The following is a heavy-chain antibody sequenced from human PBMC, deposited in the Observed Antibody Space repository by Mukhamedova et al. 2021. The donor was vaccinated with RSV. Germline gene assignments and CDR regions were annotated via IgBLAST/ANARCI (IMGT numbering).Heavy chain of an antibody. D-gene: IGHD3-10*01. CDR3: TRAIPWFGELQAFDI. V-gene: IGHV3-30*01. Sequence: YSADSVKGRFTISRDNSKNTLDLQMNSLRPGDTAVYYCTRAIPWFGELQAFDIWGQGTMVIVSS. J-gene: IGHJ3*02.